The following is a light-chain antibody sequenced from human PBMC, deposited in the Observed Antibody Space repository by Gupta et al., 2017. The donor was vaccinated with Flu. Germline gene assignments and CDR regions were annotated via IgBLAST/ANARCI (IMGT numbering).Light chain of an antibody. J-gene: IGKJ1*01. V-gene: IGKV1-5*03. CDR1: QSISSW. CDR3: QQYNNYWT. CDR2: QAS. Sequence: DIQMTQSSSTLSASVGDRVTITCRASQSISSWLAWFQQKAGKAPKLLIYQASNLESGVPSRFSGSGSGTEFTLTISSLQPDDSATYYCQQYNNYWTFGQGTKVEIK.